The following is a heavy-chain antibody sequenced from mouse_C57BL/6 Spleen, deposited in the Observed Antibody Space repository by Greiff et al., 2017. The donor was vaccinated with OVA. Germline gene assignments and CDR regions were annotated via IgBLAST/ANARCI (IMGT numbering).Heavy chain of an antibody. V-gene: IGHV7-3*01. CDR1: GFTFTDYY. CDR2: IRNKANGYTT. CDR3: ARFYGNPWYFDV. J-gene: IGHJ1*03. Sequence: EVKVVESGGGLVQPGGSLSLSCAASGFTFTDYYMSWVRQPPGKALEWLGFIRNKANGYTTEYSASVKGRFTISRDNSQSILYLQMNALRAEDSATYYCARFYGNPWYFDVWGTGTTVTVSS. D-gene: IGHD2-1*01.